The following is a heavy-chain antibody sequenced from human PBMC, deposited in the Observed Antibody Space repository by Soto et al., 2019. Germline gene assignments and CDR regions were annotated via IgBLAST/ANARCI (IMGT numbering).Heavy chain of an antibody. CDR1: GGSISSGGYY. V-gene: IGHV4-31*03. CDR3: ARSSHIQLESYPADC. CDR2: IYFSGRT. J-gene: IGHJ4*02. D-gene: IGHD5-18*01. Sequence: QVQLQESGPGLVKPSKTLSLTCTVSGGSISSGGYYWSWIRPHPGTGLDCIGYIYFSGRTYYNPSLKIRVNRSVDTSKNQSSLKLSSVTAAETAVYYCARSSHIQLESYPADCWGKGTLVTVAS.